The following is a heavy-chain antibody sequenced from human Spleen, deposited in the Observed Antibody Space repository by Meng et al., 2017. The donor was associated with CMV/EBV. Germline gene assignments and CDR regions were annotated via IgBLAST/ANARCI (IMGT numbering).Heavy chain of an antibody. D-gene: IGHD3-22*01. V-gene: IGHV3-48*04. J-gene: IGHJ4*02. CDR1: GFSFSNYN. CDR2: ISSSSSTI. CDR3: ARAHYDSSGYAFDY. Sequence: ASGFSFSNYNMNWVRQAAGKGLEWVSYISSSSSTIYYADSVKGRFTISRDNAKNSLYLQMNSLRAEDTAVYYCARAHYDSSGYAFDYWGQGTLVTVSS.